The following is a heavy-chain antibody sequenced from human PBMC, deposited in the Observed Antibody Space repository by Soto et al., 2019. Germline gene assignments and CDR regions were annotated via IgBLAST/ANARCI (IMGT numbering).Heavy chain of an antibody. V-gene: IGHV1-3*04. J-gene: IGHJ6*02. Sequence: ASVKVSCKASGYTFTSYYMHWVRRAPGQPPEWMARINTGTASTEYSQKFQGRVTITRDTSATTAYMDLSSLRSEDTAVYYCARGPQNSYGMDVWGQGTTVTVSS. CDR1: GYTFTSYY. CDR3: ARGPQNSYGMDV. CDR2: INTGTAST.